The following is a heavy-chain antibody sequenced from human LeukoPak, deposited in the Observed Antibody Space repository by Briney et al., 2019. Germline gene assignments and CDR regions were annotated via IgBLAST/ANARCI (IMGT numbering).Heavy chain of an antibody. CDR3: VRSIVGDSGDAFDI. CDR2: TYYRSKWYN. CDR1: GDSVSSNSAA. J-gene: IGHJ3*02. Sequence: SHTLSLTCAISGDSVSSNSAAWKWLTPCPSRGLEGLGRTYYRSKWYNDYAVAVKSRITINPDTSKNQFSLQLNSVTPEDTAVYYCVRSIVGDSGDAFDIWGQGTMVTVSS. D-gene: IGHD1-26*01. V-gene: IGHV6-1*01.